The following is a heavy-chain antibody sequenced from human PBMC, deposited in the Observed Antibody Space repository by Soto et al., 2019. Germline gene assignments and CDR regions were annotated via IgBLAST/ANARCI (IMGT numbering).Heavy chain of an antibody. J-gene: IGHJ5*02. CDR2: VYYSGSS. V-gene: IGHV4-31*03. CDR1: GDSISGGASF. Sequence: SETLSLTCTVSGDSISGGASFWSWIRQPPGKGLEWIANVYYSGSSYYNPSLKSRLTISVDTTKNQFSLQLKSMTAADTAVYYCAKLSCTSSTCYFPGWFDPWDQGTLVPVSS. D-gene: IGHD2-2*01. CDR3: AKLSCTSSTCYFPGWFDP.